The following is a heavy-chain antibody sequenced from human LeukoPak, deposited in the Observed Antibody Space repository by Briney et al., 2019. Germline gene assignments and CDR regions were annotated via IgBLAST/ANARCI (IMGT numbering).Heavy chain of an antibody. V-gene: IGHV3-30*02. J-gene: IGHJ4*02. CDR1: GFTFSSYG. D-gene: IGHD3-3*02. Sequence: GGSLRLSCAASGFTFSSYGMHWVRQAPGKGLEWVAFIRYDGSNKYYADSVKGRFTISRDNSKNTLYLQMNSLRAEDTAVYYCAKEPHIFGVVIPLDYWGRGTLVTVSS. CDR3: AKEPHIFGVVIPLDY. CDR2: IRYDGSNK.